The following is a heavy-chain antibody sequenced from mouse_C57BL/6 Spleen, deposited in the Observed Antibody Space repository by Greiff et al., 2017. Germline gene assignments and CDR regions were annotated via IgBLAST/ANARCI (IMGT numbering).Heavy chain of an antibody. CDR2: IDPANGNT. CDR3: ARPLYDGSRYGFAY. D-gene: IGHD1-1*01. Sequence: EVQLQESVAELVRPGASVKLSCTASGFTITNTYMHWVKQRPEQGLEWIGRIDPANGNTKYAPKFQGKATITADTSSNTAYLQLSSLTSEDPAIDYCARPLYDGSRYGFAYWGQGTLVTVAA. V-gene: IGHV14-3*01. J-gene: IGHJ3*01. CDR1: GFTITNTY.